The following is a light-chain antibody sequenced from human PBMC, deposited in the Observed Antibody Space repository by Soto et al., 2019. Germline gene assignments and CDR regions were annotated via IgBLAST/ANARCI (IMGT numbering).Light chain of an antibody. CDR1: SSDVGSYNF. J-gene: IGLJ3*02. CDR3: CSYAGSFTWV. CDR2: EVS. Sequence: QSALTQPASVSGSPGQSITISCTGTSSDVGSYNFVSWYQQHPGKAPKLMIYEVSKRPSGVSNRFSGSKSGNMASLTISGLQAENEADYYCCSYAGSFTWVFGGGTQLTIL. V-gene: IGLV2-23*02.